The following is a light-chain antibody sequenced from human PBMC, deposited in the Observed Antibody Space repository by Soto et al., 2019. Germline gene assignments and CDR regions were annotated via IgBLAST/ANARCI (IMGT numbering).Light chain of an antibody. J-gene: IGLJ2*01. Sequence: QSVLTQPPSVSGAPGQRVTISCTGSSSNIGAGYDVHWYQHLPGTAPKLLIYGNSNRPSGVPDRFSGSTSGTSASLAITGLQAEDEADYYCQSNDNRRSGSGLFGGGTKLTVL. CDR1: SSNIGAGYD. V-gene: IGLV1-40*01. CDR3: QSNDNRRSGSGL. CDR2: GNS.